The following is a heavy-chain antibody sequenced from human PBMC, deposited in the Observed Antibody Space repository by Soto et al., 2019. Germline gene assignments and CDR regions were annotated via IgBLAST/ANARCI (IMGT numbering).Heavy chain of an antibody. CDR2: IDPSDSYT. CDR1: GYSFTSYW. J-gene: IGHJ6*02. Sequence: GESLKISCKGSGYSFTSYWISWVRQMPGKGLEWMGRIDPSDSYTNYSPSFQGHVTISADKSISTAYLQWSSLKASDTAMYYCARELANIVVVPADKDYYGMDVWGQGTTVTVSS. V-gene: IGHV5-10-1*01. D-gene: IGHD2-2*01. CDR3: ARELANIVVVPADKDYYGMDV.